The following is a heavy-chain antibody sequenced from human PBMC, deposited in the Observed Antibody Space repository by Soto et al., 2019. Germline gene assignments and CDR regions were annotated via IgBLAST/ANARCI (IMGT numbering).Heavy chain of an antibody. J-gene: IGHJ4*02. CDR1: GGSISSYY. CDR3: ARVSYCGGDCYAPNFDY. CDR2: IYYSGST. Sequence: PSETLSLTCTVSGGSISSYYWSWIRQPPGKGLEWIGYIYYSGSTNYNPSLKSRVTISVDTSKNQFSLKLSTVTAADTAVYYCARVSYCGGDCYAPNFDYWGQGTLVTVS. V-gene: IGHV4-59*01. D-gene: IGHD2-21*02.